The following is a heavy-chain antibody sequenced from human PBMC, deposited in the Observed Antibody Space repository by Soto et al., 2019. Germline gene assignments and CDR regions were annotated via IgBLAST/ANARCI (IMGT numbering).Heavy chain of an antibody. CDR2: ISSAGDSS. Sequence: GGSLRLSCAASGFTFSSYEMNWVRQAPGKTLEWVSHISSAGDSSYYADSVKSRFTISRDNAKNSLYLQMNSLRVEDTAVYYCARVYCSTTTCHVQAFDSWGQGTLVTV. CDR3: ARVYCSTTTCHVQAFDS. CDR1: GFTFSSYE. V-gene: IGHV3-48*03. D-gene: IGHD2-2*01. J-gene: IGHJ4*02.